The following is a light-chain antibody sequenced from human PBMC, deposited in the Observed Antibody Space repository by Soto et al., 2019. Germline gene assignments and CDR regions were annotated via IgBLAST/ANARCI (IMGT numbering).Light chain of an antibody. J-gene: IGKJ2*01. Sequence: EIVMTQSPAILSVSPGERATLSCRASQSVRSNLAWYQQKPGQAPRLLIYGASTRATGVPARFSGSGSGTEFTITVSSLQSEDLAVYYCQQYNNWPPYTFGQGTKLEIK. CDR2: GAS. CDR1: QSVRSN. V-gene: IGKV3-15*01. CDR3: QQYNNWPPYT.